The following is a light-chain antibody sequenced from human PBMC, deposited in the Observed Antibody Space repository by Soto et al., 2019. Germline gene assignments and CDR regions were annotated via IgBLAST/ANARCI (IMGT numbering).Light chain of an antibody. CDR2: KAS. Sequence: DIQMTQSPFTLSASVGDRVTITCRASQSISSWLAWYQQKPGKAPKLLIYKASTLESGVPSNFSGSGSGTEFTLTISSLQSEDFAVYYCQQYNNWPPYTFGQGTKLEIK. CDR3: QQYNNWPPYT. V-gene: IGKV1-5*03. J-gene: IGKJ2*01. CDR1: QSISSW.